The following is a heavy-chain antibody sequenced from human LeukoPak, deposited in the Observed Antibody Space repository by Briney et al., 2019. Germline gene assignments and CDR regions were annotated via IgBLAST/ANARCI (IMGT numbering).Heavy chain of an antibody. D-gene: IGHD2-15*01. J-gene: IGHJ4*02. CDR1: GGSISSNY. V-gene: IGHV4-59*01. CDR2: IYYSGST. Sequence: SETLSLTCTVSGGSISSNYWSWIRQPPGKGLEWIGYIYYSGSTNYNPSLKSRVTISVDTSKNQFSLKLTSVTAADTAVYYCARSGVVAATIDYWGQGTLVTVSS. CDR3: ARSGVVAATIDY.